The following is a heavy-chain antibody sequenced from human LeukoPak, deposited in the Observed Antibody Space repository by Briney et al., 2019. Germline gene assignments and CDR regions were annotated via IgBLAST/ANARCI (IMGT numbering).Heavy chain of an antibody. J-gene: IGHJ4*02. CDR1: GGSFSGYY. V-gene: IGHV4-34*01. Sequence: PSETLSLTCAVYGGSFSGYYWSWIRQPPGKGLEWIGQIYHNGGTTYNPSLESRVTISLDTSKTQFSLRMNSVTAADTAVYYCATTTIRLGYWGQGTLVTVSS. CDR3: ATTTIRLGY. CDR2: IYHNGGT. D-gene: IGHD1-26*01.